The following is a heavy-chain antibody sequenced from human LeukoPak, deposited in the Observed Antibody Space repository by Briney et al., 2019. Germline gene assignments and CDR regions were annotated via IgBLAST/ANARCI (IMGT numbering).Heavy chain of an antibody. CDR2: IRPDGSGT. D-gene: IGHD3-22*01. V-gene: IGHV3-7*01. J-gene: IGHJ4*02. CDR1: GFSFSNFW. Sequence: GGSLRLSCAASGFSFSNFWMRWVRQAPGKGLEWVANIRPDGSGTDYVDSVKGRFSISRGNAKNSLYLQMNSLRAGDTAVYYCARDSSGYFDYWGQGALVTVSS. CDR3: ARDSSGYFDY.